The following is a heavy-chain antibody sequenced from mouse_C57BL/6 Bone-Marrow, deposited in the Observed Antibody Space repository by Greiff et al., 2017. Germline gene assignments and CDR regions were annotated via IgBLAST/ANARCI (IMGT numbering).Heavy chain of an antibody. CDR1: GYTFTSYW. V-gene: IGHV1-69*01. D-gene: IGHD1-1*01. CDR2: IDPSDSYP. Sequence: QVQLQQPGAELVMPGASVKLSCKASGYTFTSYWMHWVKQRPGQGLEWIGEIDPSDSYPNSNQKFKGKSTLTVDKYSSTAYMQLSSLTSEDSAVYYCARTTTVVAGDYWGQGTTLTVSS. J-gene: IGHJ2*01. CDR3: ARTTTVVAGDY.